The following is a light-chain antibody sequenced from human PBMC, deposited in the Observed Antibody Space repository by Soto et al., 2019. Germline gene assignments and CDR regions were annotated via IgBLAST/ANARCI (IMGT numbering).Light chain of an antibody. CDR3: QQGNSSPLT. CDR2: AAS. V-gene: IGKV1D-12*01. J-gene: IGKJ4*01. CDR1: HGISSW. Sequence: LPISQSPSNVSASVQGRVTISRPASHGISSWLAWYQQKPGKAPKLLIYAASSMQSGVPSRFSGSGSGTDFTLTISSLQPEDFATYYCQQGNSSPLTFGGGTKVDIK.